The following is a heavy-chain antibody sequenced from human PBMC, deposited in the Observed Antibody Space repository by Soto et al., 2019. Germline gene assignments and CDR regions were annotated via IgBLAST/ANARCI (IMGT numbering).Heavy chain of an antibody. V-gene: IGHV3-30*18. CDR1: GFTFSNFG. J-gene: IGHJ4*02. Sequence: QVQLVESGGGVVQPGRSLRLSCAASGFTFSNFGMHWVRQAPGKGLEWVAVISSDGSDKYYSDSVKGRITISRDNSKNTVFLKMNSLRVEDTAVDYCAKGSEVARQELDYWGQGTLVTVSS. CDR3: AKGSEVARQELDY. CDR2: ISSDGSDK. D-gene: IGHD2-15*01.